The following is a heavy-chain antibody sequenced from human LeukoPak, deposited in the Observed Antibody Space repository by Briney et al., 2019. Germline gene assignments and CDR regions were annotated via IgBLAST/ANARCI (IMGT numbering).Heavy chain of an antibody. D-gene: IGHD2-2*02. J-gene: IGHJ4*02. CDR2: ISYDGSNK. V-gene: IGHV3-30*04. CDR3: AKEPVVPAAIPCYFDY. Sequence: SGGSLRLSCAASGFTFSSYAMHWVRQAPGKGLEWVAVISYDGSNKYYADSVKGRFTISRDNSKNTLYLQMNSLRAEDTAVYYCAKEPVVPAAIPCYFDYWGQGTLVTVSS. CDR1: GFTFSSYA.